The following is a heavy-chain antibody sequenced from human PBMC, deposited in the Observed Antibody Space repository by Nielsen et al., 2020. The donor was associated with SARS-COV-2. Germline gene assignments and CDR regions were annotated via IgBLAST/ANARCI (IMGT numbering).Heavy chain of an antibody. J-gene: IGHJ3*02. D-gene: IGHD3-16*01. CDR1: CYTTSNGHY. CDR2: MYYSGST. V-gene: IGHV4-38-2*02. CDR3: ALITGDAFDN. Sequence: SETLSLTCSVSCYTTSNGHYWGWIRQPPGKGLECIGYMYYSGSTDYNPSLKSRVTISVDASKNQFSLKLTSVTAADTAVYYCALITGDAFDNWGQGTMVTVSS.